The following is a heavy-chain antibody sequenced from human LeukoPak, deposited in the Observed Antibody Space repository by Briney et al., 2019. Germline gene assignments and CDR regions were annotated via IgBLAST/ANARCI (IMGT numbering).Heavy chain of an antibody. Sequence: KPSETLSLTCAVYGGSFSGYYWSWIRQPPGKGLEWIGEINHSGSTNHNPSLKSRVTISVDTSKNQFSLKLSSVTAADTAVYYCARRPMVRRRYDDWGQGTLVTVSS. CDR1: GGSFSGYY. CDR2: INHSGST. CDR3: ARRPMVRRRYDD. J-gene: IGHJ4*02. V-gene: IGHV4-34*01. D-gene: IGHD3-10*01.